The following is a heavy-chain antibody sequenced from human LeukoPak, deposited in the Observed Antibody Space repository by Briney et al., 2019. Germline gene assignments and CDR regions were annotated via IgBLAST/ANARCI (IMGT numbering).Heavy chain of an antibody. J-gene: IGHJ4*02. D-gene: IGHD3-16*02. CDR1: GYSISSGYY. Sequence: SETLSLTCAVSGYSISSGYYWGWIRQPPGKGLEGIGIIYHSGSTYYNPSLKSRGTISVDTSKNQFSLTLSSVIAANTALYYCATGRDYDYVWGSYRPYYFDYWGQGTLVPVSS. V-gene: IGHV4-38-2*01. CDR2: IYHSGST. CDR3: ATGRDYDYVWGSYRPYYFDY.